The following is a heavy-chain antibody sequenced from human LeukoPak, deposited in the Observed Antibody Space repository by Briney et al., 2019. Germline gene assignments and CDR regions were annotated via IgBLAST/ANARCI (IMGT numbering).Heavy chain of an antibody. J-gene: IGHJ4*02. CDR3: ARGSCTTTSCSENRYYFDS. D-gene: IGHD2-2*01. CDR1: GGSITSAGYS. CDR2: IYSSGST. Sequence: TLSLTCTVSGGSITSAGYSWGWIRQPAGKGLEWIGLIYSSGSTNSNPSLKSRVTISVDTSKNQFSLKLRSATAADTAVYFCARGSCTTTSCSENRYYFDSWGQGALVTVSS. V-gene: IGHV4-61*02.